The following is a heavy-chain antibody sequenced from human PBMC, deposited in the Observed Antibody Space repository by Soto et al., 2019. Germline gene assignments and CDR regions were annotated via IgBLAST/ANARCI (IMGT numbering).Heavy chain of an antibody. D-gene: IGHD3-10*01. CDR1: GYTFTKYN. V-gene: IGHV1-3*01. CDR2: INAGNGNT. CDR3: ARADRDDFGVAAFFDS. J-gene: IGHJ4*01. Sequence: QVQLLQSGAEVREPGASVRVSCTTSGYTFTKYNIHWLRQAPGQSHEWMGWINAGNGNTRYSQRFQGRVTMTADPSASVAHMAMASLTTEDTGTYFCARADRDDFGVAAFFDSWGHRNLVLVSS.